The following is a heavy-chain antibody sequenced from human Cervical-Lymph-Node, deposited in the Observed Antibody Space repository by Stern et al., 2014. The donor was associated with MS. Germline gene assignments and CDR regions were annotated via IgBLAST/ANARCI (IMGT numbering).Heavy chain of an antibody. CDR3: THSLHGDYYDAFDT. CDR2: LYWDDEK. D-gene: IGHD4-17*01. CDR1: GFALRNSGVS. J-gene: IGHJ3*02. Sequence: QVTLKESGPTLVKATQPLTLTCTFSGFALRNSGVSVAWIRQPPGKALEWLAGLYWDDEKRYSPSLKRRASITKDASESQVVLTMTNMDPVDTATYYCTHSLHGDYYDAFDTWGQGTMVTVSS. V-gene: IGHV2-5*02.